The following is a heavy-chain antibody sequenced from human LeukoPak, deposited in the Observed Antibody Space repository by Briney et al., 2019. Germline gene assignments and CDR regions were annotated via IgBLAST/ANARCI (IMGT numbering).Heavy chain of an antibody. J-gene: IGHJ3*02. Sequence: GSSVKVSCKAAGGTFSSYAISWVRQAPGQGLEWMGGIIPIFGTANYAQKFQGRVTITTDESTSTAYMELSSLRSEDTAVYYCASRKRGYSYGADAFDIWGQGTMVTVSS. CDR3: ASRKRGYSYGADAFDI. CDR2: IIPIFGTA. CDR1: GGTFSSYA. D-gene: IGHD5-18*01. V-gene: IGHV1-69*05.